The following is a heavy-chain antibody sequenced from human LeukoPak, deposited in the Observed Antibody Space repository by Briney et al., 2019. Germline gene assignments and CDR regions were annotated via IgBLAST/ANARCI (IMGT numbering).Heavy chain of an antibody. J-gene: IGHJ6*03. CDR1: GGTFSDYY. CDR2: INHSGTT. D-gene: IGHD6-19*01. Sequence: SETLSLTCVVYGGTFSDYYWTWVRQPPGKGLEWIGEINHSGTTMYNPSLKSRVTISIHTSNNQFSLKLNSVTAADTAVYYCARGEGTLAGRRWPCSFYYYVDVWGKGTTVTVSS. CDR3: ARGEGTLAGRRWPCSFYYYVDV. V-gene: IGHV4-34*01.